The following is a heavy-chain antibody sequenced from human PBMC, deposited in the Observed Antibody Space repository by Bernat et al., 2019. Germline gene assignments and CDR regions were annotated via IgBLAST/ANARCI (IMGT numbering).Heavy chain of an antibody. D-gene: IGHD3-9*01. CDR2: IYYSGST. CDR3: ARDHLTAKTEPEGWFDP. CDR1: GGSISSYY. Sequence: QVQLQESGPGLVKPSETLSLTCTVSGGSISSYYWSWIRQPPGKGLEWIGYIYYSGSTNYNPSLKSRVTISVDTSKNQFSLKLSSVTAADTAVYYCARDHLTAKTEPEGWFDPRGQGTLVTVSS. V-gene: IGHV4-59*01. J-gene: IGHJ5*02.